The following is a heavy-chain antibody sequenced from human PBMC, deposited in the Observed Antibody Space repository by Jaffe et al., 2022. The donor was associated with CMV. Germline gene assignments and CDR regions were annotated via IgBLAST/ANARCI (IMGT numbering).Heavy chain of an antibody. CDR1: GFTFGDYA. D-gene: IGHD2-15*01. J-gene: IGHJ6*03. Sequence: EVQLVESGGGLVQPGRSLRLSCTASGFTFGDYAMSWVRQAPGKGLEWVGFIRSKAYGGTTEYAASVKGRFTISRDDSKSIAYLQMNSLKTEDTAVYYCTRGVVVVVAATPRRSYYYYMDVWGKGTTVTVSS. CDR2: IRSKAYGGTT. CDR3: TRGVVVVVAATPRRSYYYYMDV. V-gene: IGHV3-49*04.